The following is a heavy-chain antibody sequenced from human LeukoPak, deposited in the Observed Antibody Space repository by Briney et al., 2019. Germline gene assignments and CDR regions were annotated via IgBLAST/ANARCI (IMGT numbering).Heavy chain of an antibody. V-gene: IGHV4-59*12. D-gene: IGHD3-22*01. Sequence: SETLSLTCTVSGGSISSYYWSWIRQPPGKGLEWIGYIYYSGSTNYNPSLKSRVTISVDTSKNQFSLKLSSVTAADTAVYYCARDYYDSSGYGRRDSDAFDIWGQGTMVTVSS. CDR1: GGSISSYY. J-gene: IGHJ3*02. CDR2: IYYSGST. CDR3: ARDYYDSSGYGRRDSDAFDI.